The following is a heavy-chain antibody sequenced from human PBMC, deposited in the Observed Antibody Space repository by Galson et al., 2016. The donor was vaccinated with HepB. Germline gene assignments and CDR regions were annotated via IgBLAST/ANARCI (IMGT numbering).Heavy chain of an antibody. CDR2: INPSGDSA. J-gene: IGHJ5*02. CDR3: ARGRTRLRFLEWLSHPQNWFDP. V-gene: IGHV1-46*01. CDR1: GYTFTNYY. D-gene: IGHD3-3*01. Sequence: SVKVSCKASGYTFTNYYMHWVRQAPGQGLDWMGIINPSGDSARYAQKFQGRVTITRDTSASTAYMELSSLRSEDTAVYYCARGRTRLRFLEWLSHPQNWFDPWGQGTLVTVSS.